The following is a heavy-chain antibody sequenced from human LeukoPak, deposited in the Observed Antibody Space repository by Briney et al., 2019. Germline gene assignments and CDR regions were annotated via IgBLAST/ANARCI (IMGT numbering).Heavy chain of an antibody. CDR1: GFTFSSYC. J-gene: IGHJ6*03. CDR2: IKQDGSEK. Sequence: AGGSLRLSCAASGFTFSSYCMSWVRQAPGKGLEGVANIKQDGSEKYYVDSVKGGFTISRDNAKNSLYLQMNRLRAEDTAVYYCARVGYCSSTSCYTSLFHYYYYMDVSGKGTTVTVCS. CDR3: ARVGYCSSTSCYTSLFHYYYYMDV. V-gene: IGHV3-7*01. D-gene: IGHD2-2*02.